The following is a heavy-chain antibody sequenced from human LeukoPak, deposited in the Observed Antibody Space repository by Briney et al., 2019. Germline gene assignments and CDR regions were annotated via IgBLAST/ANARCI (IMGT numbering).Heavy chain of an antibody. V-gene: IGHV3-23*01. CDR1: GFTFSDYA. D-gene: IGHD4-23*01. J-gene: IGHJ4*02. CDR3: AKDRNRWLGKIGDY. CDR2: IFKTGDTA. Sequence: GGSLRLSCAASGFTFSDYAMSWVRQAPGKGLEWVSTIFKTGDTAHYADIVRGRFTISRDNSKNTLYLQMNSLRAEDTAVYYCAKDRNRWLGKIGDYWGQGTLVTVSS.